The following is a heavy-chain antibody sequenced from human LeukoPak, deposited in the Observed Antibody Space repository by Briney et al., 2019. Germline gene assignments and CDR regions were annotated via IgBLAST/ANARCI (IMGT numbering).Heavy chain of an antibody. CDR2: ITHSGIP. V-gene: IGHV4-38-2*02. D-gene: IGHD3-10*01. CDR3: ARDTWFGEFLYYYYYGMDV. Sequence: PSETLSLTCTVSGYSLSSGYYWGWIRQPPGKGLEWIGSITHSGIPYYSPSLRSRVTISLDASKNQFSLKLTSVTAADTAVYYCARDTWFGEFLYYYYYGMDVWGQGTTVTVSS. CDR1: GYSLSSGYY. J-gene: IGHJ6*02.